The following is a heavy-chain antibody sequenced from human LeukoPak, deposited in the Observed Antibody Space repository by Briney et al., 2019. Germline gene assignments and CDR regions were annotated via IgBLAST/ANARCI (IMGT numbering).Heavy chain of an antibody. Sequence: GGSLRLSCAASGFTFSSYEMNWVRQAPGKGLEWVSYISSSGSTIYYADSVKGRFTISRDNAKNSLYLQMDSLRAEDTAVYYCARAQGSTVTTDFDYWGQGTLVTVSS. V-gene: IGHV3-48*03. CDR3: ARAQGSTVTTDFDY. D-gene: IGHD4-17*01. CDR1: GFTFSSYE. J-gene: IGHJ4*02. CDR2: ISSSGSTI.